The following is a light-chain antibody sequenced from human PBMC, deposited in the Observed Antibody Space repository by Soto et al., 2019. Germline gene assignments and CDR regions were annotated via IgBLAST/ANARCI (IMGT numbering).Light chain of an antibody. J-gene: IGKJ1*01. V-gene: IGKV3-15*01. Sequence: ERVMTQSPGTLSVSPGDRAALSCRASQSVGSDLAWYQQKPGQAPRLLIYGVSTRATGTPVRFSGSASGTEFTLTISSLQSEDSAVYYCQQYDNWPPTFGQGTKVDIK. CDR3: QQYDNWPPT. CDR1: QSVGSD. CDR2: GVS.